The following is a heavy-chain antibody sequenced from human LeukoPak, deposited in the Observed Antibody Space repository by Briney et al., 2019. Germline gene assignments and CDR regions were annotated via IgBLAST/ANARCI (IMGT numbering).Heavy chain of an antibody. D-gene: IGHD5-12*01. Sequence: PGGSLRLSCAASGFTFDDYAMHWVRQAPGKGLEWVSGISWNSGSIGYADSVKGRFTISRDNAKNPLYLQMNSLRAEDTALYYCAKDISDGYNSGFDYWGQGTLVTVSS. CDR1: GFTFDDYA. V-gene: IGHV3-9*01. CDR2: ISWNSGSI. J-gene: IGHJ4*02. CDR3: AKDISDGYNSGFDY.